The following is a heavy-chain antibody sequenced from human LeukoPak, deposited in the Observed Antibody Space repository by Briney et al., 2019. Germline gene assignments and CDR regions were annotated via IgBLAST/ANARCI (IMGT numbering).Heavy chain of an antibody. D-gene: IGHD6-13*01. CDR2: IKTDGVTT. Sequence: GGSLRLSCAASGFTFSSYWMSWVRQAPGKGLVWVSRIKTDGVTTNYADSVKGRFTISRDNSKNTLYLQMNSLRAEDTAVYYCARDRGKWDSSRFDPWGQGTLVTVSS. CDR1: GFTFSSYW. V-gene: IGHV3-74*01. J-gene: IGHJ5*02. CDR3: ARDRGKWDSSRFDP.